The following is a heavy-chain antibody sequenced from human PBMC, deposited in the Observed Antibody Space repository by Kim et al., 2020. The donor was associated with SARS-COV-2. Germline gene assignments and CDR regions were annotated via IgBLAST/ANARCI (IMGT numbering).Heavy chain of an antibody. J-gene: IGHJ4*02. CDR3: ARANNAFDY. CDR2: SFT. Sequence: SFTSYAGSVEGRFTISRDNAKNTLYLQMNSLSAEDTAVYYCARANNAFDYWGQGTLVTVSS. V-gene: IGHV3-74*01. D-gene: IGHD1-1*01.